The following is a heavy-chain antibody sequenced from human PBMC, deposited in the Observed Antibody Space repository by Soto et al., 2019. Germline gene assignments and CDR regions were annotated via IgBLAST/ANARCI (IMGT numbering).Heavy chain of an antibody. CDR1: GFTFSNYG. Sequence: QVPLVESGGGVVQPGRSLRLSCVASGFTFSNYGMHWVRQAPGKGLEWIGYIYYSGSTYYNPSLKSRVTISVDTSKNQFSLKLSSVTAADTAVYYCAVSRSGWINYYYYYGMDVWGQGTTVTVSS. CDR2: IYYSGST. CDR3: AVSRSGWINYYYYYGMDV. V-gene: IGHV4-59*06. J-gene: IGHJ6*02. D-gene: IGHD6-19*01.